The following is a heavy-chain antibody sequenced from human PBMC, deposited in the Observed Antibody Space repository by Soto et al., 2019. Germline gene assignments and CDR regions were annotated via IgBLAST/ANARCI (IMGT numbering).Heavy chain of an antibody. CDR2: ISTYNPKI. J-gene: IGHJ4*02. CDR1: GYSFSSYG. D-gene: IGHD6-6*01. V-gene: IGHV1-18*01. Sequence: VASVKVSCKASGYSFSSYGISWVRQAPGQGLEWMGWISTYNPKIKYAQNLQDRVTMITDTSTNTAYLELRSLTSDDTAVYYCAKLTSSGSIFDYWGQGTLVTVSS. CDR3: AKLTSSGSIFDY.